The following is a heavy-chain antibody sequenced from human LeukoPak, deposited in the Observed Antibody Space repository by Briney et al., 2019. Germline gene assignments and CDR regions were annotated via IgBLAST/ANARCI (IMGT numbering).Heavy chain of an antibody. CDR2: IYTSGST. Sequence: SETLSLTCTVSGGSISSYYWSWIRQPAVKGLEWIGRIYTSGSTNYNPSLKSRVTMSVDTSKNQFSLKLSSVTAADTAVYYCARDHQRTDAFDIWGQGTMVTVSS. CDR1: GGSISSYY. CDR3: ARDHQRTDAFDI. D-gene: IGHD2-2*01. V-gene: IGHV4-4*07. J-gene: IGHJ3*02.